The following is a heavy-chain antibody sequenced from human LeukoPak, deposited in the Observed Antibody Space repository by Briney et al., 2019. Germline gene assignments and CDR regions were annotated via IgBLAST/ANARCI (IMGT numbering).Heavy chain of an antibody. D-gene: IGHD3-22*01. Sequence: GGSLRLSCAASGFTFSSYGMHWVRQAPGKGLEWVAFIRYDGSNKYYADSVKGRFTISRDNAKNSLYLQMNSLRAEDTALYYCAKAGSYYYDSSGLYYFDYWGQGTLVTVSS. CDR1: GFTFSSYG. V-gene: IGHV3-30*02. CDR2: IRYDGSNK. CDR3: AKAGSYYYDSSGLYYFDY. J-gene: IGHJ4*02.